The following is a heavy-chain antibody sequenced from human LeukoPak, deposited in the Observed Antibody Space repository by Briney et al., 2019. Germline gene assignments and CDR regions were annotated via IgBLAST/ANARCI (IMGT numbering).Heavy chain of an antibody. CDR1: GYTFTSYY. CDR3: ARDGGLSSSSSVDWFDP. D-gene: IGHD6-6*01. J-gene: IGHJ5*02. CDR2: INPSGGST. Sequence: ASVKVSCKASGYTFTSYYMRWVRQAPGQGLEWMGIINPSGGSTSYAQKFQGRVTMTRDMSTSTVYMELSSLRSEDTAVYYCARDGGLSSSSSVDWFDPWGQGTLVTVSS. V-gene: IGHV1-46*01.